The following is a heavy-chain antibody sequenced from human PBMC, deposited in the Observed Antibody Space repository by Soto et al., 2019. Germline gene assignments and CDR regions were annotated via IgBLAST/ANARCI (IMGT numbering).Heavy chain of an antibody. V-gene: IGHV3-30*18. Sequence: GGSLRLSCAASGFTFSSYGMHWVRQAPGKGLEWVAVISYDGSNKYYADSVKGRFTISRDNSKNTLYLQMNSLRAEDTAVYYCAKDLGRFLEWLHRVVYYGMDVWGQGTTVTVSS. J-gene: IGHJ6*02. D-gene: IGHD3-3*01. CDR1: GFTFSSYG. CDR3: AKDLGRFLEWLHRVVYYGMDV. CDR2: ISYDGSNK.